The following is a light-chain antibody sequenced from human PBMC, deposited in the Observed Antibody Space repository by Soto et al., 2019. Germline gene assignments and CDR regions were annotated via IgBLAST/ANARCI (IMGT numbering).Light chain of an antibody. CDR1: SSNIGSNN. V-gene: IGLV1-44*01. CDR3: ATWDDSLNGWV. J-gene: IGLJ3*02. Sequence: QSVLTQPPSTSETPGQRVTISCSGSSSNIGSNNVNWYQQLPGTAPKPLIYSINQRPSGVPDRFSGSKSGTSASLAISGLQSEDEADYYCATWDDSLNGWVFGGGTQLTVL. CDR2: SIN.